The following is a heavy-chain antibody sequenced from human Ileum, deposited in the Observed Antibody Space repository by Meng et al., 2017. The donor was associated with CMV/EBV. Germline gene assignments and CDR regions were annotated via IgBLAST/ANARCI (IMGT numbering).Heavy chain of an antibody. Sequence: GESLKISCAASGFGFSVNAMSWVRQAPGKGLEVVSGLTSTYNRYYAYFVKGRFTISRDNSKNTVYLQMNSLRVEDTAIYYCAKDAGWDSSGNLRFYFDFWGQGSLVTVSS. V-gene: IGHV3-23*01. CDR3: AKDAGWDSSGNLRFYFDF. CDR1: GFGFSVNA. CDR2: LTSTYNR. J-gene: IGHJ4*02. D-gene: IGHD3-22*01.